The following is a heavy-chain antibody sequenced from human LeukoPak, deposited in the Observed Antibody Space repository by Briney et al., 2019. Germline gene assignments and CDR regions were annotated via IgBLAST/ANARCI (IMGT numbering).Heavy chain of an antibody. CDR1: GFTFSSYA. J-gene: IGHJ4*02. CDR2: ISGSGGST. D-gene: IGHD5-18*01. CDR3: AKDVITRGYSYGSEFDY. Sequence: PGGSLRLSCAASGFTFSSYAMSWVRQAPGKGLEWVSAISGSGGSTYYADSVKGRFTISRDNSKNTLYLQMNSLRAEDTAVYYCAKDVITRGYSYGSEFDYWGQGTLVTVSS. V-gene: IGHV3-23*01.